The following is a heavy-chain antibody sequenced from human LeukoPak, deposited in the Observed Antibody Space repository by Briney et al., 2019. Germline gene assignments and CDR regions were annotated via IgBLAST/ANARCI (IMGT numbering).Heavy chain of an antibody. CDR2: IYYSGGT. J-gene: IGHJ3*02. CDR3: ARTFHYDPSGRFAFDI. CDR1: GGSVTSFY. Sequence: SETLSLTCTVSGGSVTSFYYNWIRQPPGKGLEWIWYIYYSGGTNYNPSLKSRGTVSLATYKNQFSLKLNSVTAADTDLYFCARTFHYDPSGRFAFDIWGQGTMVTVSS. V-gene: IGHV4-59*02. D-gene: IGHD3-22*01.